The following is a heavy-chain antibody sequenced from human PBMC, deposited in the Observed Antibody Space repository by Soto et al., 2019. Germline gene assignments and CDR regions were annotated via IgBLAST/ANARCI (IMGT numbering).Heavy chain of an antibody. CDR1: GGSISTADYY. V-gene: IGHV4-31*02. J-gene: IGHJ4*02. Sequence: QLQLQESGPGLVMPSQTLSLTCTVSGGSISTADYYWTWIRQNPGKGLEWIGYMHYSGLTYFKPALRSRVTISVDTSTHQFSLRLASVTAADTAVYYCAPKPNALYYVDFWGQGALVTVSS. CDR2: MHYSGLT. D-gene: IGHD3-16*01. CDR3: APKPNALYYVDF.